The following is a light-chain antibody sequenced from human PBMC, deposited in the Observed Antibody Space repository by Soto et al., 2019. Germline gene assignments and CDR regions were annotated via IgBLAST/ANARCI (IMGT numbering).Light chain of an antibody. V-gene: IGLV6-57*04. CDR3: QSYDSSNHVV. CDR2: EDN. J-gene: IGLJ2*01. Sequence: NFMLTQPHSVSESPGKTVTISCTRSSGSLASNYVQWYQQRPGSAPTTVIYEDNQRPSGVPDRFSVSIDSSSNSASLTISGLKTEDEADYYCQSYDSSNHVVFGGGTKLTVL. CDR1: SGSLASNY.